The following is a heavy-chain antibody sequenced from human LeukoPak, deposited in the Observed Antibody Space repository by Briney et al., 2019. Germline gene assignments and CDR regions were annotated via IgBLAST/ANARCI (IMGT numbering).Heavy chain of an antibody. J-gene: IGHJ4*02. V-gene: IGHV3-66*01. CDR2: IYSGGTP. CDR3: ASMGSFYFDY. Sequence: PGGSLRLSCAVSEFTVSSNYTSWVRQAPGKGLEWVSVIYSGGTPYYADSGKGRFTISRDNSKNTLYLLMNSLRAEDTAVYYCASMGSFYFDYWGQGTLVTVSS. D-gene: IGHD3-10*01. CDR1: EFTVSSNY.